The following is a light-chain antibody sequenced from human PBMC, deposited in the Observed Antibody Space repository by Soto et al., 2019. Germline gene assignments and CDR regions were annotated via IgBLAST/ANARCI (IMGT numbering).Light chain of an antibody. CDR3: QQYETFSGT. CDR1: QSIIRY. V-gene: IGKV1-39*01. CDR2: DAS. J-gene: IGKJ1*01. Sequence: DIQVTQSPSSLSASVGDRVTITCRASQSIIRYLNWYQQKPGEAPKLLIYDASALPRGVPARFSGSGSGTKFTLTIASLKTDDFATYDCQQYETFSGTFGPGTKVDIK.